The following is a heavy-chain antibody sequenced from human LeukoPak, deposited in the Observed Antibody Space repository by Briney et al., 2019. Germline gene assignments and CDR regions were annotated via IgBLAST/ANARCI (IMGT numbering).Heavy chain of an antibody. D-gene: IGHD5-18*01. J-gene: IGHJ3*02. CDR2: IYTSGST. CDR3: AIPSPFGYAFDI. CDR1: GGSISSGSYY. V-gene: IGHV4-61*02. Sequence: SETLSLTCTVSGGSISSGSYYWSWIRQPAGKGLEWIGRIYTSGSTNYNPSLKSRVTISVDKSKNQFSLKLSSVTAADTAVYYCAIPSPFGYAFDIWGQGTMVTVSS.